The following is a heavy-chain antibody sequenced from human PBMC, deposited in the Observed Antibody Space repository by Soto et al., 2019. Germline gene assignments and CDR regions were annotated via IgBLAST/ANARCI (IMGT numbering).Heavy chain of an antibody. CDR3: AKTADIVVVPAAMRRPYNWFDP. Sequence: PGGSLRLSCAASGFTFSSYAMHWVRQAPGKGLERVALILSDGSNKYYADSVKGRFTISRDNSKNTLYLQMNSLRAEDTAVYYCAKTADIVVVPAAMRRPYNWFDPWGQGTLVTVSS. V-gene: IGHV3-30-3*02. CDR2: ILSDGSNK. CDR1: GFTFSSYA. J-gene: IGHJ5*02. D-gene: IGHD2-2*01.